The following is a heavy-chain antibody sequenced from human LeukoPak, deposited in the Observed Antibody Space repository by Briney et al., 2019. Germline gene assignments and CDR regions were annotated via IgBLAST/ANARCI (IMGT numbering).Heavy chain of an antibody. Sequence: SQTLSLTCTVSGGSISSGSYYWSWIRQPAGKGLEWIGRIYTSGSTNYNPSPKSRVTISVDTSKNQFSLKLSSVTAADTAVYYCARDRYKWELSDWGQGTLATVSS. D-gene: IGHD1-26*01. CDR1: GGSISSGSYY. J-gene: IGHJ4*02. CDR3: ARDRYKWELSD. V-gene: IGHV4-61*02. CDR2: IYTSGST.